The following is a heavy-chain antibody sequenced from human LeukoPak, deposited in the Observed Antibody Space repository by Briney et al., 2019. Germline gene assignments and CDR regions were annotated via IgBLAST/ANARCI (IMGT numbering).Heavy chain of an antibody. Sequence: SETLSLTCTVSGGSISSSSYYWGWIRQPPGKGLEWIGSIYYSGSTYYNPSLKSRVTISVDTSKNQFSLKLSSVTAADTAVYYCARDTPYFGGSYYPPKYYFDYWGQGTLVTVSS. V-gene: IGHV4-39*07. J-gene: IGHJ4*02. CDR2: IYYSGST. D-gene: IGHD1-26*01. CDR3: ARDTPYFGGSYYPPKYYFDY. CDR1: GGSISSSSYY.